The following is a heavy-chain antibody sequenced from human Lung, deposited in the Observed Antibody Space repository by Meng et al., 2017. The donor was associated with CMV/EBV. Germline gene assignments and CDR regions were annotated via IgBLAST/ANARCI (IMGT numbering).Heavy chain of an antibody. Sequence: SCAASGFTFSNYILHWVRQAPGEGLEWLTFISYDVTKKYYADSVKGRFTISRDNSKNTVYLQMNSLRAEDTALYYCARDRLFDLWGQGTVVTVSS. CDR1: GFTFSNYI. CDR3: ARDRLFDL. V-gene: IGHV3-30-3*01. J-gene: IGHJ3*01. CDR2: ISYDVTKK.